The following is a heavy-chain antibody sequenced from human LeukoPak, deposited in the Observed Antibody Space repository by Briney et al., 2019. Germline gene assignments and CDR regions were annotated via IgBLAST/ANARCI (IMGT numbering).Heavy chain of an antibody. CDR3: AKDAYYYDSSGYSQLPLDY. V-gene: IGHV3-21*01. CDR1: GFSFSSYS. Sequence: GGSLRLSCAASGFSFSSYSMKWVRQAPGKGLEWVSSISSSSNYKYYADSVKGRFTISRDNSKNTLYLQMNSLRAEDTAVYYCAKDAYYYDSSGYSQLPLDYWGQGTLVTVSS. D-gene: IGHD3-22*01. CDR2: ISSSSNYK. J-gene: IGHJ4*02.